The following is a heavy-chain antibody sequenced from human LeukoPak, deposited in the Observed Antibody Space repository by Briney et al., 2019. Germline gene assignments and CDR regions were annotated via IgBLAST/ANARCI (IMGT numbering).Heavy chain of an antibody. J-gene: IGHJ6*03. CDR1: GGTFSSYA. D-gene: IGHD2-2*01. Sequence: GASVTVSCKASGGTFSSYAISWVRQAPGQGLEWMGGIIPIFGTAIYAQKFQGRVTITADESTSTAYMELSSLRSEDTAVYYCARVSSDCSSTSCPRAHYYYYMDVWGKGTTVTVSS. CDR2: IIPIFGTA. V-gene: IGHV1-69*13. CDR3: ARVSSDCSSTSCPRAHYYYYMDV.